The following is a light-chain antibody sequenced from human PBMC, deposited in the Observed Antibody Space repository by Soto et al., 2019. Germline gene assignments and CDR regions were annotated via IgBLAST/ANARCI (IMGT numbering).Light chain of an antibody. CDR1: QSISTL. CDR3: QQYKSYPLT. Sequence: DIQMTQSPSTLSASAGDRVTITCRASQSISTLLAWYQQKPGKVPKLLIYKASSLESGVPSRFSGSGSGTKFTLTISSLQPDDFATYYCQQYKSYPLTFGGGTKVEIK. CDR2: KAS. J-gene: IGKJ4*01. V-gene: IGKV1-5*03.